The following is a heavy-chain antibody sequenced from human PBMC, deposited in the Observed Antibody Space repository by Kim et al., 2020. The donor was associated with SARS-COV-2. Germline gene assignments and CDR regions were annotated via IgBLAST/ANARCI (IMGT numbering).Heavy chain of an antibody. Sequence: GGSLRLSCAASGFTFSSYWMHWVRQAPGKGLVWVSRINSDGSSTSYADSVKGRFTISRDNAKNTLYLQMNSLRAEDTAVYYCARAPGSSWYLGWFDPWGQGTLVTVSS. J-gene: IGHJ5*02. CDR3: ARAPGSSWYLGWFDP. D-gene: IGHD6-13*01. V-gene: IGHV3-74*01. CDR2: INSDGSST. CDR1: GFTFSSYW.